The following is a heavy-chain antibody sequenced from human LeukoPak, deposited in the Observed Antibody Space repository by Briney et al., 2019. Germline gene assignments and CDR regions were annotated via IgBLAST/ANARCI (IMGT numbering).Heavy chain of an antibody. D-gene: IGHD2-8*01. Sequence: ASVKVSCKASGGTFSSYAISWVRQAPGQGLEWMGRIIPILGIANYAQKFQGRVTITADKSTSTAYMELNSLRPEDTAVYYCAKDAPCTNGVCALSGWGQGTLVTVPS. J-gene: IGHJ4*02. V-gene: IGHV1-69*04. CDR3: AKDAPCTNGVCALSG. CDR2: IIPILGIA. CDR1: GGTFSSYA.